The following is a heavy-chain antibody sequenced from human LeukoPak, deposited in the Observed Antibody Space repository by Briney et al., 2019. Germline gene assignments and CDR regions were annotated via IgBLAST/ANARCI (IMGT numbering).Heavy chain of an antibody. Sequence: ASVKVSCKASGGTFSSYAISWVRQAPGQGLEWMGWISANNGNTNYAQKFQGRVTMTTDTSTSTAYMELRSLRFDDTAVYYCARGESCSGGSCPALWYDGMDVWGQGTTVTVSS. V-gene: IGHV1-18*01. J-gene: IGHJ6*02. D-gene: IGHD2-15*01. CDR2: ISANNGNT. CDR3: ARGESCSGGSCPALWYDGMDV. CDR1: GGTFSSYA.